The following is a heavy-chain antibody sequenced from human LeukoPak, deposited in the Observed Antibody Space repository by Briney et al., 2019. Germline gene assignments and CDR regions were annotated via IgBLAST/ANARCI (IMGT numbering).Heavy chain of an antibody. J-gene: IGHJ4*02. Sequence: GGSLRLSCAASGFTFSSYWISFVRQAPGKGLEWVANIKQDESEKYYVHSLKGRFTISRDNAKNSLYLQMKSLRGEDMAVYYCATAGVYYDFWSGYNCGWGQGTLVTVSS. V-gene: IGHV3-7*01. CDR2: IKQDESEK. D-gene: IGHD3-3*01. CDR3: ATAGVYYDFWSGYNCG. CDR1: GFTFSSYW.